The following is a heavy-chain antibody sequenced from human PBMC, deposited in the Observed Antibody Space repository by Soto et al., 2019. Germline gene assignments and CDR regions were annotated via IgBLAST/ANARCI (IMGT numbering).Heavy chain of an antibody. J-gene: IGHJ6*01. CDR3: ARKRDCTNGVCSDYYYYYYGMDV. Sequence: ASVKVSCKASGYTFTSYGISCVRQAPGQGLEWMGWISAYNGNTNYAQKLQGRVTMTTDTSTSTAYMELRSLRSDDTAVYYCARKRDCTNGVCSDYYYYYYGMDVWGQGTTVTVS. CDR1: GYTFTSYG. D-gene: IGHD2-8*01. CDR2: ISAYNGNT. V-gene: IGHV1-18*01.